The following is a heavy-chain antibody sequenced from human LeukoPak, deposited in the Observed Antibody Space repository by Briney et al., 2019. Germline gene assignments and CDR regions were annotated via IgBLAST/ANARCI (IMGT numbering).Heavy chain of an antibody. D-gene: IGHD3-22*01. Sequence: GESLKISCKGSGYSFTTNWIGWVRQMPGKGLEWMGIIYPVDSDIRYSPSFQGQVTISVDKSISTAYLQWSSLKASDTAMYYCARRSYDSSVYYRYMYYFDYWGQGTLVTVSS. CDR2: IYPVDSDI. CDR3: ARRSYDSSVYYRYMYYFDY. CDR1: GYSFTTNW. V-gene: IGHV5-51*01. J-gene: IGHJ4*02.